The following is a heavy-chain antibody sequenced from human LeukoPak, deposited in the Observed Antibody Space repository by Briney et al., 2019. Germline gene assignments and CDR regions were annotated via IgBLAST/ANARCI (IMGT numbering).Heavy chain of an antibody. CDR1: EGTFSSYA. CDR3: ASHVPDIVVVPAAIRPNDYYYYMDV. J-gene: IGHJ6*03. D-gene: IGHD2-2*02. V-gene: IGHV1-69*05. CDR2: IIPIFGTA. Sequence: ASVKVSCKASEGTFSSYAISWVRQAPGQGLEWMGGIIPIFGTANYAQKFQGRVTITTDESTSTAYMELSSLRSEDTAVYYCASHVPDIVVVPAAIRPNDYYYYMDVWGKGTTVTVSS.